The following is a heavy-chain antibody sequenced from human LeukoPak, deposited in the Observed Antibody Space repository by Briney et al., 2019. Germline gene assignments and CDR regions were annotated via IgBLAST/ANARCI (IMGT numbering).Heavy chain of an antibody. CDR1: GFTVSSYA. V-gene: IGHV3-23*01. CDR2: VSATGGST. J-gene: IGHJ4*02. D-gene: IGHD3-10*01. Sequence: AGNLCLSCAASGFTVSSYAMGWVRQAPGQGLEWGLGVSATGGSTYYADSVKGRFTISRDNSKTTVSLHMNSLSAEDTALYYCARSLYVLRGAPNNRYFDFWGLGALVTVSS. CDR3: ARSLYVLRGAPNNRYFDF.